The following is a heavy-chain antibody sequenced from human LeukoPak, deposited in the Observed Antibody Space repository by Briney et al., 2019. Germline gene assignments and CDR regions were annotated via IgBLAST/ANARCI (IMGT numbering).Heavy chain of an antibody. V-gene: IGHV4-59*01. CDR3: AREWSAFDN. Sequence: SETLSLTCTVSGVTISSYYWSWIRQPPGKGLEWIGYIYSTGSTSYNPSRKSRVTISVDTSKSQLSLKLRSVTAADTAVYCCAREWSAFDNWGQGTLVTVSS. J-gene: IGHJ4*02. D-gene: IGHD2-15*01. CDR2: IYSTGST. CDR1: GVTISSYY.